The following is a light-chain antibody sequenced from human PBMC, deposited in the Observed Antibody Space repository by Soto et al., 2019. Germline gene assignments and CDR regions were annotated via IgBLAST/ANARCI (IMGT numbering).Light chain of an antibody. CDR1: QSVSSN. CDR3: QQYNNWHIT. V-gene: IGKV3-15*01. CDR2: GAS. J-gene: IGKJ5*01. Sequence: EIVLTQSPATPSVYQGERATLSCRASQSVSSNLAWYQQKPGQAPRLLIYGASTRATGIPARFSGSGSGTEFTLTISSLQSEDFAVYYCQQYNNWHITFGQGTRLEIK.